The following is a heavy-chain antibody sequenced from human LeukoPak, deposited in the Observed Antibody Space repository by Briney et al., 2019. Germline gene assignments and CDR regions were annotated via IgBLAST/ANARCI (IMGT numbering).Heavy chain of an antibody. Sequence: PSETLSLTCTVSGGSISSYYWSWIRQPAGKGLEWIGRIYTSGSTNYNPSLKSRVTMSVDTSKNQFSLKLSSVTAADTAVYYCAREGRLVAGARSHAFDIWGQGTMVTVSS. V-gene: IGHV4-4*07. CDR2: IYTSGST. CDR3: AREGRLVAGARSHAFDI. D-gene: IGHD6-19*01. CDR1: GGSISSYY. J-gene: IGHJ3*02.